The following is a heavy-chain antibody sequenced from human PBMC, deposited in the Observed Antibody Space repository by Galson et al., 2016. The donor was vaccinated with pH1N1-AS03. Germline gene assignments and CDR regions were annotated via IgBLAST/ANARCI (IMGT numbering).Heavy chain of an antibody. J-gene: IGHJ3*02. D-gene: IGHD6-19*01. V-gene: IGHV3-15*01. Sequence: SLRLSCAASGFTFSDGWMSWVRQAPGKGLEWVGRIKSKTDGGTTDYAAPVKGRFTVSRDDSKHTLYLQMNTLKSKDTAVYYCRVVAGNDAFDRWGQGTMVTVSS. CDR2: IKSKTDGGTT. CDR3: RVVAGNDAFDR. CDR1: GFTFSDGW.